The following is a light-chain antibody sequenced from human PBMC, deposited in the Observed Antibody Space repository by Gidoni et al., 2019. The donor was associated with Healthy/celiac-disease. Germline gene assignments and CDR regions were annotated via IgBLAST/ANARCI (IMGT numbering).Light chain of an antibody. CDR2: GAS. J-gene: IGKJ2*01. Sequence: EIVLTQSPDTLSLSPGERATLSCRASQSVSSSYLAWYQQKPGQAPRLLIYGASNRATGIPDRFSGSGSGTDFTLTISRLEPEDFAVYYCQQYGSSRETFGQGTKLEIK. V-gene: IGKV3-20*01. CDR1: QSVSSSY. CDR3: QQYGSSRET.